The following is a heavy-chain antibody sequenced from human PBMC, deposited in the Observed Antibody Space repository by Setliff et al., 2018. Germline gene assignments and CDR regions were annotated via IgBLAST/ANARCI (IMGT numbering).Heavy chain of an antibody. D-gene: IGHD1-1*01. CDR3: AIDYGPTGTPYH. J-gene: IGHJ4*02. V-gene: IGHV4-38-2*02. Sequence: PSETLSLTCTVSGDSMTGYYWGWIRQPPGRGLEWIGNIYHGGRTYYNPLLKSRVTIAVDTSKNQFSLNLASVTGADTAVYYCAIDYGPTGTPYHWGQGTPVTVSS. CDR1: GDSMTGYY. CDR2: IYHGGRT.